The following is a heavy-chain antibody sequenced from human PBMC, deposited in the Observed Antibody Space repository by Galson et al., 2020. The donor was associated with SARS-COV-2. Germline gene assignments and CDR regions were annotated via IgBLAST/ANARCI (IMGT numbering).Heavy chain of an antibody. CDR3: ARGGGREVRNDLWCGVLNKDYYYYMDV. V-gene: IGHV4-34*01. CDR1: TGSFSGYY. CDR2: INHSGST. D-gene: IGHD3-3*01. J-gene: IGHJ6*03. Sequence: SETLSLTCAVYTGSFSGYYWSWIRQPPGEGLEWIGEINHSGSTNYNPSLKSSVTLSVDTSKNQFSLKLNSVTAADTAVYYCARGGGREVRNDLWCGVLNKDYYYYMDVWIEGTTVIVSS.